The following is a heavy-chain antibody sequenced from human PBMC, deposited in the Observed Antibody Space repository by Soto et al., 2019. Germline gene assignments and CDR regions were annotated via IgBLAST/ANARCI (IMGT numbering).Heavy chain of an antibody. V-gene: IGHV3-23*01. D-gene: IGHD2-21*01. Sequence: EVQLLESGGGPVLPGGSLRVSCAASGFTFRNFVMSWVRQAPGKGLEWVSAIRATGGETFYADSVKGRFTISRDNSKNTLFLQMNSLRDEDTALYFCAQDRGWGVVSPSHDYWGQGTLVTVSS. CDR2: IRATGGET. J-gene: IGHJ4*02. CDR3: AQDRGWGVVSPSHDY. CDR1: GFTFRNFV.